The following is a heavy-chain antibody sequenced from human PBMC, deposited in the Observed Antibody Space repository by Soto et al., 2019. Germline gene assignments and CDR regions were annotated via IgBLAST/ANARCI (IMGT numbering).Heavy chain of an antibody. J-gene: IGHJ4*02. Sequence: PSETLSLTCTVSGGSISSSSYYWGWIRQPPGKGLEWIGSIYYSGSTYYNPSLKSRVTISVDTSKNQFSLKLSSVTAEETAVYYWGSNNYNSSGPSAYWGQGTLVPVSS. CDR1: GGSISSSSYY. CDR3: GSNNYNSSGPSAY. V-gene: IGHV4-39*01. CDR2: IYYSGST. D-gene: IGHD3-22*01.